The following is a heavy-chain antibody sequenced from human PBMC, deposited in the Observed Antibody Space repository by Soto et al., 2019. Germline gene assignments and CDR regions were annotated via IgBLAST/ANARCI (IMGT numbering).Heavy chain of an antibody. D-gene: IGHD3-10*01. CDR1: GGSISSGGYY. CDR3: ASAYGSGSYENYYYYYMDF. J-gene: IGHJ6*03. CDR2: IYYSGST. V-gene: IGHV4-31*03. Sequence: VVSSETLSLTCTVSGGSISSGGYYWSWIRQHPGKGLEWIGYIYYSGSTYYNPSLKSRVTISVDTSKNQFSLKLSSVTAADTAVYYCASAYGSGSYENYYYYYMDFWGKGTTVTVSS.